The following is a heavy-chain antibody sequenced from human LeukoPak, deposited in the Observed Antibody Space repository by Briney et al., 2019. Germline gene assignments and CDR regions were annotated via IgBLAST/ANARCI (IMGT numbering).Heavy chain of an antibody. CDR3: ARAAAAAGKDY. CDR2: INPNSGGT. V-gene: IGHV1-2*02. CDR1: GGTFSSYA. Sequence: GSVKVSCKASGGTFSSYAISWVRQAPGQGLEWMGWINPNSGGTNYAQEFSGRVTMTRDTSISTAYMELSRLRSDDTAVYYCARAAAAAGKDYWGQGTLVTVSS. J-gene: IGHJ4*02. D-gene: IGHD6-13*01.